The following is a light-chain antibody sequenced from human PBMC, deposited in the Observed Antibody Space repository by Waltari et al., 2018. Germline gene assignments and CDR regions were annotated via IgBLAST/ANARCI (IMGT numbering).Light chain of an antibody. CDR2: INN. Sequence: QSVLTQPPSMSGTPGQPVTISCSGSRSNIGGNTVNWYQQLPGTAPKLLISINNKRPSGVPDRFSGSKSGTSASLAVSGLQSEDEADYYCSSWDDSLSGVVFGGGTKLTVL. CDR3: SSWDDSLSGVV. CDR1: RSNIGGNT. V-gene: IGLV1-44*01. J-gene: IGLJ2*01.